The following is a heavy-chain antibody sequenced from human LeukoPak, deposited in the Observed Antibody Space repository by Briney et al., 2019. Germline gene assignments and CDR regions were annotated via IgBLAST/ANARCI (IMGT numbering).Heavy chain of an antibody. Sequence: QPGGSLRLSCAASGFTFSSYAVSWVRQAPGKGLEWVSAISGSGGSTYYADSVKGRFTISRDNSKNTLYLQMNSLRAEDTAVYYCAKGVDYYYYYMDVWGKGTTVTVSS. CDR3: AKGVDYYYYYMDV. J-gene: IGHJ6*03. CDR1: GFTFSSYA. CDR2: ISGSGGST. V-gene: IGHV3-23*01.